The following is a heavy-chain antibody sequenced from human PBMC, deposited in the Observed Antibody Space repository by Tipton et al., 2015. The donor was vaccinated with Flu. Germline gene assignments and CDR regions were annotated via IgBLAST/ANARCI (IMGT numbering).Heavy chain of an antibody. V-gene: IGHV4-31*03. CDR1: GGSISSGGYY. Sequence: LRLSCTVSGGSISSGGYYWSWIRQHPGKGLEWIGYIYYSGSTYYNPSLKSRVTISVDTSKNQFSLKLSSVTAADTAVYYCARNIPSSLFDYWGQGTLVTVSS. J-gene: IGHJ4*02. CDR2: IYYSGST. CDR3: ARNIPSSLFDY. D-gene: IGHD2/OR15-2a*01.